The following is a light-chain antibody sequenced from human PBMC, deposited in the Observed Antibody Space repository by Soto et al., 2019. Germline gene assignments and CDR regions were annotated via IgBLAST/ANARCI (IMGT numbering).Light chain of an antibody. CDR2: GNT. V-gene: IGLV1-40*01. J-gene: IGLJ1*01. CDR3: AAWDDSLNGRV. Sequence: QSVLTQPPSVSGAPGQRVSISCTGSSTNIGAGYGVIWYPQRPGTAAKLLIVGNTIRPCGVPDLFSATTAGTSASLAITGLQAEDEGDYYCAAWDDSLNGRVFGTGTKLTVL. CDR1: STNIGAGYG.